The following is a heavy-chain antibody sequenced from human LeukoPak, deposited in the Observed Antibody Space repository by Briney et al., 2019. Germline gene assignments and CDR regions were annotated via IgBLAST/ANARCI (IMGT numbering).Heavy chain of an antibody. CDR2: IFYSGSA. Sequence: PSETLSLTCIVSGDSISSTSYYWAWIRQPPGKGLEWIGMIFYSGSAYYTPSLRGRVTLSVDTSRNQFSLNLISVTAADTAVYYCARDFFSGPPGYWGQGTLVTVSS. CDR1: GDSISSTSYY. CDR3: ARDFFSGPPGY. J-gene: IGHJ4*02. V-gene: IGHV4-39*07. D-gene: IGHD6-25*01.